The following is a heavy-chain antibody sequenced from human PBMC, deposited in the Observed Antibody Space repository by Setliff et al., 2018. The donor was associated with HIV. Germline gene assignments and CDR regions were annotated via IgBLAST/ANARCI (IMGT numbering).Heavy chain of an antibody. V-gene: IGHV3-7*03. CDR2: INEDRSEK. CDR3: ALLWPFDY. J-gene: IGHJ4*02. D-gene: IGHD3-10*01. CDR1: GFTFSSSW. Sequence: GGSLRLSCAASGFTFSSSWMSWVRQAPGKGLEWVANINEDRSEKYYMDSVKGRFTISRDNAENSLFLQMNSLRAEDTAIYYCALLWPFDYWGQGALVTVSS.